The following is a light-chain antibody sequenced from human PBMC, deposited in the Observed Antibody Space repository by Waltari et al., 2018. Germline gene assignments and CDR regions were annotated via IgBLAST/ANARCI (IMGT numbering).Light chain of an antibody. CDR1: QNIKNY. CDR3: QQSYSTLVT. CDR2: AAS. J-gene: IGKJ2*01. V-gene: IGKV1-39*01. Sequence: IQMTQSLSSLPASVGDRVTITCRASQNIKNYLNWYQQKPGKAPKLLIYAASNLQSGVPSRFSGSGSGTDLTLTISSLQPEDFATYYCQQSYSTLVTFGQGTKLEIK.